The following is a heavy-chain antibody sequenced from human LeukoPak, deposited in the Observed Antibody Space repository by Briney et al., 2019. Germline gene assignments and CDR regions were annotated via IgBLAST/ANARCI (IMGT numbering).Heavy chain of an antibody. J-gene: IGHJ5*02. Sequence: SETLSLTCTVSGGSISSSSYYWDWIRRPPGKGLEWIGSIYYSGSTYYNASLKSRVTISVDTSKNQFSLKLSSVTAADTAVYYCARRAAAGNLAFDPWGQGTLVTVSS. D-gene: IGHD6-13*01. CDR1: GGSISSSSYY. CDR3: ARRAAAGNLAFDP. V-gene: IGHV4-39*01. CDR2: IYYSGST.